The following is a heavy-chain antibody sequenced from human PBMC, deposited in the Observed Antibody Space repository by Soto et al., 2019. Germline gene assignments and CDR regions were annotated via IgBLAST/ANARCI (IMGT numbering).Heavy chain of an antibody. D-gene: IGHD4-17*01. CDR2: IYYSGRT. Sequence: QVQLQESGPGLVKPSETLSLTCTVSGGSIRDYCWTWIRQPPGKGLEWIGYIYYSGRTNYNPSLKRRVSISVDTSKNPFSLQLRSVTAADTAVYYCARVGGDYFGDSGGCDYWGQGTLVTVSS. J-gene: IGHJ4*02. CDR3: ARVGGDYFGDSGGCDY. V-gene: IGHV4-59*01. CDR1: GGSIRDYC.